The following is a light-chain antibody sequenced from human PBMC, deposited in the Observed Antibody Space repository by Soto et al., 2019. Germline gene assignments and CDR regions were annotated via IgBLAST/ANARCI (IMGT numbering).Light chain of an antibody. CDR1: QSVSSTY. CDR3: QQYGNSFVG. CDR2: GAS. V-gene: IGKV3-20*01. Sequence: EIGFTHYPFTLSLCPVERATLSCRASQSVSSTYLAWYQHKPGQAPRLLIYGASSRATGIPDRFSGSGSGTDFTLIISRLEPEDFAVYYCQQYGNSFVGFGQGTKVDIK. J-gene: IGKJ1*01.